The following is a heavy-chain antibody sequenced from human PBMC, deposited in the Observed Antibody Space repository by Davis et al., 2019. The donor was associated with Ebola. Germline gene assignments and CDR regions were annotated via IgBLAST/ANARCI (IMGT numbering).Heavy chain of an antibody. Sequence: GGSLRLSCAASGFTFSDYYMSWVRQAPGKGLEWVSVIYSGGSTYYADSVKGRFTISRDNSKNTLYLQMNSLRAEDTAVYYCTREGRYYYYYGMDVRGQGTTVTVSS. CDR1: GFTFSDYY. V-gene: IGHV3-53*01. CDR3: TREGRYYYYYGMDV. J-gene: IGHJ6*02. CDR2: IYSGGST.